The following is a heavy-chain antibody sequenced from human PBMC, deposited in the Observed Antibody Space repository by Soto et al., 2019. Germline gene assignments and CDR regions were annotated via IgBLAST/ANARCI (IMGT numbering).Heavy chain of an antibody. J-gene: IGHJ4*02. CDR1: GFTFSDHY. D-gene: IGHD1-1*01. V-gene: IGHV3-11*01. CDR2: ISSSGSPL. Sequence: PGGSLRLSCTASGFTFSDHYMSWIRQAPGKGLEWVSYISSSGSPLYYADSVKGRFTISRDNAKNSLYLQMSSLRAEDTALYYCARDTDTTSKIDQWGQGTKVTVSS. CDR3: ARDTDTTSKIDQ.